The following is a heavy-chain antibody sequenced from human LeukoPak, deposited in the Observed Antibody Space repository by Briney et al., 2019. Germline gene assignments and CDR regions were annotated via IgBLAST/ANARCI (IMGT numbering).Heavy chain of an antibody. V-gene: IGHV4-59*01. D-gene: IGHD3-10*01. CDR1: GGSISSYY. CDR3: ARVKVRGVLDY. J-gene: IGHJ4*02. Sequence: PSETLSLTCTVSGGSISSYYWSWIRQPPGKGLEWIGYIYYSGSTNYNPSLKSRVTISVDTSKNQFSLKLSSVTAADTAVYYCARVKVRGVLDYWGQGTLVTVSS. CDR2: IYYSGST.